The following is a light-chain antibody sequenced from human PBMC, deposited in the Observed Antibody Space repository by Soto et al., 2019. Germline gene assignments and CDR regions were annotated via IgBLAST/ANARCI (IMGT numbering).Light chain of an antibody. CDR2: GSS. J-gene: IGKJ1*01. CDR3: QQYDISPRT. CDR1: QSLNSFY. Sequence: EIVLTQSPGTLSLSPGERATLSCRASQSLNSFYLAWYQQKPGQAPRLLIYGSSNRATGIPDRFSGSGSGTDFTLTISRLDPXDFAVYYCQQYDISPRTFGQGTKVDIK. V-gene: IGKV3-20*01.